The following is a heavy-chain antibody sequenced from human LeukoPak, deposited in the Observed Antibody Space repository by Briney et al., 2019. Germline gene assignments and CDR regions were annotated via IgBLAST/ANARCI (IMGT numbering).Heavy chain of an antibody. CDR2: ISSRSRTT. V-gene: IGHV3-11*01. D-gene: IGHD6-6*01. CDR3: ARHSQQLVFSPFDY. J-gene: IGHJ4*02. CDR1: GFTFSDSF. Sequence: GGSLRLSCEASGFTFSDSFMSWIRQAPGKGLAWIAYISSRSRTTHYADSVKGRFTISRDNAKSSLFLQMDSLRAEDTAFYYCARHSQQLVFSPFDYWGQGSVVTVSS.